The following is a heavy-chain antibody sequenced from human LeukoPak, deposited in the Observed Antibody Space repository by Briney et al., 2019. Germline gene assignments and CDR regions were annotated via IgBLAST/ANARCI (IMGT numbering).Heavy chain of an antibody. CDR3: AREPRDGYNLFDY. CDR2: IYYSGST. D-gene: IGHD5-24*01. V-gene: IGHV4-59*01. Sequence: SETLSLTCTVSGGSISSYYWSWLRQPPGKGLEWLGYIYYSGSTNYNPSLKSRVTISVDTSKNQFSLKLSSVTAADTAVYYCAREPRDGYNLFDYWGQGTLVTVSS. J-gene: IGHJ4*02. CDR1: GGSISSYY.